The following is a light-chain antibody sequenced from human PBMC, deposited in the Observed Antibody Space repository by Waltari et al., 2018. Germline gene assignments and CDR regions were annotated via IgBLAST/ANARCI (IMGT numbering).Light chain of an antibody. J-gene: IGLJ3*02. CDR2: EVT. Sequence: QSALAQPASVSGSPRPSITIPCTGSTSDVGSYNLVSWYQQHPGKAPKLIIYEVTKMASGISDRFSGSKSGNTASLTISGLQAGDEGDYYCCSYAGISTWVFGGGTKVTVL. CDR3: CSYAGISTWV. CDR1: TSDVGSYNL. V-gene: IGLV2-23*02.